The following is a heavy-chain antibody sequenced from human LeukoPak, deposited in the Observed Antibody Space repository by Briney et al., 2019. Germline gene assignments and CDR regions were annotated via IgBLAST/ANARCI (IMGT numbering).Heavy chain of an antibody. D-gene: IGHD5-24*01. V-gene: IGHV5-51*01. Sequence: GESLKISCKGSGYSFPNYWIGWVRQMPAQGLEWMGIIYPADSDTRYSPSFQGQVTISADKSINTAYLQCTSLKASDTAMYYCARRKGDGYNSPFDYWGQGTLVTVSS. CDR3: ARRKGDGYNSPFDY. CDR1: GYSFPNYW. J-gene: IGHJ4*02. CDR2: IYPADSDT.